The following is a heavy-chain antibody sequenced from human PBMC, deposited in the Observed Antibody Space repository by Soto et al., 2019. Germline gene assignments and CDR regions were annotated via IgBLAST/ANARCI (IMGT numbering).Heavy chain of an antibody. V-gene: IGHV4-59*08. CDR2: IYYGST. CDR1: GGSISSFY. CDR3: ARHVDIDQRGMDV. Sequence: QVQLQESGPGLVKPSETLSLTCTVSGGSISSFYWSWIRLSPGKGLEWIGYIYYGSTKYNPSLKSRVTISLDTSKNQFSLRLSSVTAADTAMYYCARHVDIDQRGMDVWGQGTTVTVSS. J-gene: IGHJ6*02. D-gene: IGHD5-12*01.